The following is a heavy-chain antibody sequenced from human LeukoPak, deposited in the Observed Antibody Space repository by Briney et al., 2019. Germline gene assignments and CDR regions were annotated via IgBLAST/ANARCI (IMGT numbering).Heavy chain of an antibody. D-gene: IGHD6-13*01. J-gene: IGHJ4*02. CDR3: ATHVIAAAAAAFDY. Sequence: GESLKISCKGFGYSFTSYLLSWVRQVPGKGLGGMGRIDPSDSYTNYSPSFQGHVTISADKSISTAYLQWSSLKASDTAMYYCATHVIAAAAAAFDYWGQGTLVTVSS. CDR2: IDPSDSYT. CDR1: GYSFTSYL. V-gene: IGHV5-10-1*01.